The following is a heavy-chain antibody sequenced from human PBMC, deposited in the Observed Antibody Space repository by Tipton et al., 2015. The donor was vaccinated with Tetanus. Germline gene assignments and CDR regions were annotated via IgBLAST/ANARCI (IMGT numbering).Heavy chain of an antibody. CDR1: DGPVSSGGFY. J-gene: IGHJ3*02. CDR2: MYNSGAT. D-gene: IGHD3-10*01. V-gene: IGHV4-39*02. Sequence: LRLSCSVSDGPVSSGGFYWGWVRQVTGKGLEWIGTMYNSGATYYNPSLKGRVTISGDTSKNLFSLTSVTASDTAVYYCARPEASGRARGFDIWGQGTKVTVSP. CDR3: ARPEASGRARGFDI.